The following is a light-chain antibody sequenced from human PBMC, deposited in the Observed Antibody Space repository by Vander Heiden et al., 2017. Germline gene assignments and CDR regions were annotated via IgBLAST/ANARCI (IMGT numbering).Light chain of an antibody. CDR1: SSDVGSYNL. Sequence: QSALTQPASVSGSPGQSSTISCTGTSSDVGSYNLFSWYQQHPGKAPKLRRYDDSQRPSGVPNRFSGSKSGTTATLTITGLQAEDEADYYCHSSEGSTTYVVFGGGTKLTVL. J-gene: IGLJ2*01. V-gene: IGLV2-23*01. CDR3: HSSEGSTTYVV. CDR2: DDS.